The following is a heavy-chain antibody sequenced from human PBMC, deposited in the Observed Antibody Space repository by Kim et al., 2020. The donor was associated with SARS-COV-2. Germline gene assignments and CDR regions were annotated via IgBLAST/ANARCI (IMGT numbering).Heavy chain of an antibody. V-gene: IGHV4-34*01. D-gene: IGHD2-2*01. Sequence: SETLSLTCAVYGGSFSGYYWSWIRQPPGKGLEWIGEINHSGSTNYNPSLKSRVTISVDTSKNQFSLKLSSVTAADTAVYYCARGGYCSSTSCYGSNWFDPWGQGTLVTVSS. CDR3: ARGGYCSSTSCYGSNWFDP. J-gene: IGHJ5*02. CDR2: INHSGST. CDR1: GGSFSGYY.